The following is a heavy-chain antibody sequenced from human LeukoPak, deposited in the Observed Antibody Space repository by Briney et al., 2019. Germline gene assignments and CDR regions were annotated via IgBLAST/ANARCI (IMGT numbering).Heavy chain of an antibody. J-gene: IGHJ6*02. Sequence: PSETLSLTCTVSGGSISSSSYYWGWIRQPPGKGLEWIGSIYYSGSTYYNPSLKSRVTISVDTSKNQFSLKLSSVTAADTAVYYCARVLPYYYYGMDVWGQGTTVTVSS. CDR2: IYYSGST. CDR1: GGSISSSSYY. V-gene: IGHV4-39*07. CDR3: ARVLPYYYYGMDV. D-gene: IGHD3-3*01.